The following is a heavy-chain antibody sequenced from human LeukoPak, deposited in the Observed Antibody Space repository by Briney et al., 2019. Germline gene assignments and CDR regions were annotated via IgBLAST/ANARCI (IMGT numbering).Heavy chain of an antibody. CDR3: ASGLGYCSSTSCYYSVDAFDI. CDR1: GYSFTSYW. V-gene: IGHV5-51*01. D-gene: IGHD2-2*01. J-gene: IGHJ3*02. Sequence: GEFLKISCKGSGYSFTSYWIGWVRQMPGKGMEWMGIIYPGDSDTRYSPSFQGQVTISADKSIRTDYLQWSSLKASDTAMYYCASGLGYCSSTSCYYSVDAFDIWGQGTMVTVSS. CDR2: IYPGDSDT.